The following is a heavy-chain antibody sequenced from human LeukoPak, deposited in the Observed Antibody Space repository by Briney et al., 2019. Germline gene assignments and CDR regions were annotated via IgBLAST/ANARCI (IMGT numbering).Heavy chain of an antibody. V-gene: IGHV3-48*03. J-gene: IGHJ4*02. Sequence: TGGSLRLSCAASGFTFSSYEMNWVRQAPGKGLEWVSKISSSGSAIYYADSVKGRFTISRDNAKSTLYLQMSSLRAEDTAVYYCARGGSLGYWGQGTLVTVSS. CDR3: ARGGSLGY. D-gene: IGHD6-19*01. CDR1: GFTFSSYE. CDR2: ISSSGSAI.